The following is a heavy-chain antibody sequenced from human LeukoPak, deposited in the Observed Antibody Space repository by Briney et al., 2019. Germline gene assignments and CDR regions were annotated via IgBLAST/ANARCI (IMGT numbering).Heavy chain of an antibody. CDR2: MNPNSGNT. CDR3: ARRYYYGSGSYYPNDY. V-gene: IGHV1-8*01. Sequence: ASVKVSCKASGYTFTSYDINWVRQATRQGLEWMGWMNPNSGNTGYAQKFQGRVTMTRNTSISTAYMELSSLRSEDTAVYYCARRYYYGSGSYYPNDYWGQGTLVTVSS. J-gene: IGHJ4*02. D-gene: IGHD3-10*01. CDR1: GYTFTSYD.